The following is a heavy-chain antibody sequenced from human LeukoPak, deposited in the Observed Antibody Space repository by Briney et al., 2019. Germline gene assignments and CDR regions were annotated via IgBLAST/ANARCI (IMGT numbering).Heavy chain of an antibody. CDR3: ARHGFNTMVRGVPLWWFDP. CDR2: INHSGST. V-gene: IGHV4-39*01. J-gene: IGHJ5*02. D-gene: IGHD3-10*01. CDR1: GGSISSGSYY. Sequence: PSETLSLTCTVSGGSISSGSYYWSWIRQPPGKGLEWIGEINHSGSTNYNPSLKSRVTISVDTSKNQFSLKLSSVTAADTAVYYCARHGFNTMVRGVPLWWFDPWGQGTLVTVSS.